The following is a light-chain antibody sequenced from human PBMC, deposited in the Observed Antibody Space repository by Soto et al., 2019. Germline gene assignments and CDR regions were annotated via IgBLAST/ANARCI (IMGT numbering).Light chain of an antibody. CDR3: SSYTSSSTLV. CDR2: EVR. CDR1: SSDVGGYNY. V-gene: IGLV2-14*01. J-gene: IGLJ2*01. Sequence: QSALTQPASVSGSPGQSITISCTGTSSDVGGYNYVSWYQHHPGKAPKLMISEVRNRPSGVSNRFSGSKSGNTASLTISGLQAEDEADYYCSSYTSSSTLVFGGGTKVTVL.